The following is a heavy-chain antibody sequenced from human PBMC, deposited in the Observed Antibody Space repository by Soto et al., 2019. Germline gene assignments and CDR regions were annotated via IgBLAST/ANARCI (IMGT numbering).Heavy chain of an antibody. V-gene: IGHV4-39*01. D-gene: IGHD3-10*01. CDR1: GGSISSSSYY. J-gene: IGHJ4*02. CDR2: IYYSGST. Sequence: QLQLQESGPGLVKPSETLSLTCTVSGGSISSSSYYWGWIRQPPGKGLEWIGSIYYSGSTYYNPSLKSRVTRSVDTSKNQFSLKLSSVTAADTAVYYCARLQGRGHYYGSGSYGLDYWGQGTLVTVSS. CDR3: ARLQGRGHYYGSGSYGLDY.